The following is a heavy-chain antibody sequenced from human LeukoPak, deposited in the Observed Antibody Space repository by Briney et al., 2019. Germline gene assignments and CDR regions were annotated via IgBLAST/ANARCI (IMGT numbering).Heavy chain of an antibody. CDR3: ARDALGGRTKFDS. D-gene: IGHD3-16*01. CDR1: GFTFSSHW. CDR2: INGDGSRI. V-gene: IGHV3-74*01. J-gene: IGHJ4*01. Sequence: GGSLRLYCVASGFTFSSHWMHWLRQVHGKGLMWVSRINGDGSRIHYGDSVKGRFTISRDNAKNTLYLQMTSLIGDDTAIYFCARDALGGRTKFDSWGHGSLVTVSS.